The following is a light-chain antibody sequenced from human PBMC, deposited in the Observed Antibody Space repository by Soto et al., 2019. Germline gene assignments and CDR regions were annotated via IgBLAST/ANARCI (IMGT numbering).Light chain of an antibody. CDR3: SSYSRSATSVV. J-gene: IGLJ2*01. V-gene: IGLV2-18*02. CDR2: EVS. Sequence: QSALTQPPSVSGSPGQSVTISCTGAGSDIGYYNRVSWYQQSPDTALKLILYEVSNRTSGVPDRFSGSKSGNTAALTISGLQAEDEAVFFCSSYSRSATSVVFGGGTQLTVL. CDR1: GSDIGYYNR.